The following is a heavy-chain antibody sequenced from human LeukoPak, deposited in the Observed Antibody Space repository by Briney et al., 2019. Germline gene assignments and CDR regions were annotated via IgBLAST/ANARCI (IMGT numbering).Heavy chain of an antibody. Sequence: PGGSLRLSCAASGFSFSSYGMHWVRQAPGKGLEWVAIISYDGSNKYYADSVKGRFTISRDNSKNTLYLQMNSLRGEDTAVYYCAKDWGTLSLDYWGQGTLVTVSS. CDR3: AKDWGTLSLDY. D-gene: IGHD3-16*01. J-gene: IGHJ4*02. V-gene: IGHV3-30*18. CDR2: ISYDGSNK. CDR1: GFSFSSYG.